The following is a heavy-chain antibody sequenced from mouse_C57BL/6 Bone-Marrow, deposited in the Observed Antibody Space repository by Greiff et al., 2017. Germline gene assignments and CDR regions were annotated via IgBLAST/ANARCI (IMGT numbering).Heavy chain of an antibody. CDR3: ARPNDYDPFAY. J-gene: IGHJ3*01. CDR1: GVDFSRYW. V-gene: IGHV4-1*01. D-gene: IGHD2-4*01. CDR2: INPDSSTI. Sequence: APGGVDFSRYWMSWVRRAPGKGLEWIGEINPDSSTINYAPSLKDKFIISRDNAKNTLYLQMSKVRSEDTALYYCARPNDYDPFAYWGQGTLVTVSA.